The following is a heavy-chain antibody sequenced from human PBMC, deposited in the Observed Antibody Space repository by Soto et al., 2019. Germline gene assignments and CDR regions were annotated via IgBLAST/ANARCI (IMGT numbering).Heavy chain of an antibody. V-gene: IGHV1-69*06. CDR2: IIPIFGTA. CDR3: ARAPFDYYDSSGYFDY. Sequence: GASVKVSCKASGGTFSSYAISWVRQAPGQGLEWMGGIIPIFGTANYAQKFQGRVTITADKSTSTAYMELSSLRSEDTAVYYCARAPFDYYDSSGYFDYWGQGTLVTVSS. J-gene: IGHJ4*02. D-gene: IGHD3-22*01. CDR1: GGTFSSYA.